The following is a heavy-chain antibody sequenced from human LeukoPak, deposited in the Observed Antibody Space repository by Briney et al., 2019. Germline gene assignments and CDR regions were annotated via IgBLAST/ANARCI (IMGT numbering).Heavy chain of an antibody. V-gene: IGHV3-49*04. Sequence: GGSLRLSCTASGFTFGDYAMSWVRQAPGKGLEWVGFIRSKAYGGTTEYAASVKGRFTISRDDSKSIAYLQMNSLKTEDTAVYYCTRDYDILTEGNWFDPWGQGTLVTVSS. CDR2: IRSKAYGGTT. CDR3: TRDYDILTEGNWFDP. D-gene: IGHD3-9*01. J-gene: IGHJ5*02. CDR1: GFTFGDYA.